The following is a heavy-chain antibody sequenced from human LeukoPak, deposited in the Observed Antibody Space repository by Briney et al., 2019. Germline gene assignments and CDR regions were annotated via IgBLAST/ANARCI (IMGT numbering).Heavy chain of an antibody. V-gene: IGHV3-74*01. J-gene: IGHJ4*02. CDR1: GGSFSIYW. D-gene: IGHD4-23*01. CDR2: IDSDGSST. CDR3: ARDLGGLA. Sequence: PSETLSLTCAVYGGSFSIYWMHWVRQAPGKGLVWVSRIDSDGSSTSYADSVKGRFTISRDNAKNMLYLQMTSLRAEDTAVYYCARDLGGLAWGLGTLVTVSS.